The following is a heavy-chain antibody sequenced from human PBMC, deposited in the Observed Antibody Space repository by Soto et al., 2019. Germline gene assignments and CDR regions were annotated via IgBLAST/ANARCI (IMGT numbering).Heavy chain of an antibody. CDR2: IYSGGSR. J-gene: IGHJ4*02. CDR1: GFTVSSNY. V-gene: IGHV3-66*01. CDR3: ASLDTAMIKTAGY. Sequence: GGSLRLSCAASGFTVSSNYMSWVRQAPGKGLEWVSVIYSGGSRYYADSVKGRFTISRDNPKNSMYLQMNSLTVEDTAMYYCASLDTAMIKTAGYWGQGTQVTVSS. D-gene: IGHD5-18*01.